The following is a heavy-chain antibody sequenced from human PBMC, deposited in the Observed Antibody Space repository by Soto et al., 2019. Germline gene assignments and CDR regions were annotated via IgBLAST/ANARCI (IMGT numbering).Heavy chain of an antibody. Sequence: EVQLLESGGGLVQPGGSLRLSCAASGFTFSSYGMSWVRQAPGKGLEWVSAISGSGRNTFYAHSVKGRFTISRDNSKNTLYLQRNYLRAGDTAVYYWAKVIRDIVVVVTAMAFDYFHHWGQGTRVTVSS. J-gene: IGHJ1*01. CDR3: AKVIRDIVVVVTAMAFDYFHH. CDR2: ISGSGRNT. D-gene: IGHD2-15*01. CDR1: GFTFSSYG. V-gene: IGHV3-23*01.